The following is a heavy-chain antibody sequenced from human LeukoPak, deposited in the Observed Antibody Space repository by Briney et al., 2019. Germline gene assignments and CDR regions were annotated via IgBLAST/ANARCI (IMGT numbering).Heavy chain of an antibody. V-gene: IGHV3-9*01. Sequence: PGTSLRLSCAASGFTFDGYAMHWVRQAPGKGLEWVSGISWNSGSIGYADSVKGRFTISRDNAKNSLYLQMNSLRAEDTALYYCAKDILATVTTDWYFDLWGRGTLVTVSS. D-gene: IGHD4-17*01. CDR1: GFTFDGYA. CDR3: AKDILATVTTDWYFDL. J-gene: IGHJ2*01. CDR2: ISWNSGSI.